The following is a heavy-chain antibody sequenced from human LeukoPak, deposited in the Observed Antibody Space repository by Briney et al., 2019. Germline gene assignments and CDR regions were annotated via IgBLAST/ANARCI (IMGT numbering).Heavy chain of an antibody. CDR1: GFTFDDYA. V-gene: IGHV3-9*01. CDR3: AKDQSTGSVNYYYYGMDV. D-gene: IGHD3-10*01. J-gene: IGHJ6*02. Sequence: PGGSLRLSCAAYGFTFDDYAMHWVRQAPGKGLEWVSGISWNSGSIGYADSVKGRFTISRDNAKNSLHLQMNSLRAEDTALYYCAKDQSTGSVNYYYYGMDVWGQGTTVTVSS. CDR2: ISWNSGSI.